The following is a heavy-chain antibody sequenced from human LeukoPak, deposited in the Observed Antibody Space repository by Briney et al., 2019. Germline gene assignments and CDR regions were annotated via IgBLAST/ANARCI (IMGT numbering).Heavy chain of an antibody. CDR1: GFTFSSYS. CDR3: AKPHSRDFWRDFDY. V-gene: IGHV3-9*03. J-gene: IGHJ4*02. CDR2: ISWNSGSI. D-gene: IGHD3-3*01. Sequence: GGSLRLSCAASGFTFSSYSMNWVRQAPGKGLEWVSGISWNSGSIGYADSVRGRFTISRDNAKNSLYLQMNSLRAEDMALYYCAKPHSRDFWRDFDYWGQGTLVTVSS.